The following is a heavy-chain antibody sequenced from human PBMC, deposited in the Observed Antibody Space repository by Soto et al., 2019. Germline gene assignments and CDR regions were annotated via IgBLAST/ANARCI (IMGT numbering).Heavy chain of an antibody. J-gene: IGHJ5*02. CDR3: ARSSMVRGVSRHNWFDP. CDR2: MNPNSGNT. V-gene: IGHV1-8*01. CDR1: GYTFTSYD. Sequence: ASVKVSCKASGYTFTSYDINWVRQATGQGLEWMGWMNPNSGNTGYAQKFQGRVTMTRNTSISTAYMELSSLRSEDTAVYYCARSSMVRGVSRHNWFDPWGQGTLVTVSS. D-gene: IGHD3-10*01.